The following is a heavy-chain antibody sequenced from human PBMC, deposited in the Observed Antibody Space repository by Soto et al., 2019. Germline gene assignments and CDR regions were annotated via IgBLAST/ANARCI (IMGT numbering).Heavy chain of an antibody. Sequence: SETLSLTCTVSGGSISSYYWSWIRQPPGKGLEWIGYIFYSGSTNYNPSLKSRVTISVDTSKNQFSLKLSSVTAADTAVYYCARRYGGNLDYWGQGTLVTVSS. CDR2: IFYSGST. CDR1: GGSISSYY. V-gene: IGHV4-59*01. J-gene: IGHJ4*02. D-gene: IGHD1-26*01. CDR3: ARRYGGNLDY.